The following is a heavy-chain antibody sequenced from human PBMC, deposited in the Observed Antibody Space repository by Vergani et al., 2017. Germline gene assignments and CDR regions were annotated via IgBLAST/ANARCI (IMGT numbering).Heavy chain of an antibody. CDR3: AREQAIATSFDY. Sequence: QVQLVQSGAEVKKPGASVKVSCKASGYTFTSGDINWVRQATGQGLEWMGWMNPISGNTGYAQNLQGRLTITRDTSVNTAYMELSSLTSEDMAVYYCAREQAIATSFDYWGQGTLVTVSS. D-gene: IGHD5-24*01. CDR1: GYTFTSGD. J-gene: IGHJ4*02. CDR2: MNPISGNT. V-gene: IGHV1-8*03.